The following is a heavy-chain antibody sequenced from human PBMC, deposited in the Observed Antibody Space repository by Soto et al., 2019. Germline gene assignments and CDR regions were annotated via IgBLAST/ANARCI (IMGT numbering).Heavy chain of an antibody. CDR1: GYTFTSHG. V-gene: IGHV1-18*01. J-gene: IGHJ3*02. CDR2: ISAYKGRT. D-gene: IGHD3-10*01. CDR3: ARGVINDAFDI. Sequence: ASVKVACKASGYTFTSHGITWVLQAPGQGLEWMGWISAYKGRTDYAQRAQGRVTMTTDTSTSTAYMELRSLRSDDTAVYYCARGVINDAFDIWGQGTMVTVSS.